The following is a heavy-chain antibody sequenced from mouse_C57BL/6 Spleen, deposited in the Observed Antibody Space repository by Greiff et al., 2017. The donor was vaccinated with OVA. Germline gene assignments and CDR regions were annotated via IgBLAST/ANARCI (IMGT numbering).Heavy chain of an antibody. CDR2: ISSGGSYT. V-gene: IGHV5-6*01. D-gene: IGHD1-1*01. Sequence: EVQLVESGGDLVKPGGSLKLSCAASGFTFSSYGMSWFRQTPDKRLEWFATISSGGSYTYYPDSVKGRFTISRDNAKNTLYLQMSSLKSEDTAMYYCASSITTATRFAYWGQGTLVTVSA. CDR1: GFTFSSYG. CDR3: ASSITTATRFAY. J-gene: IGHJ3*01.